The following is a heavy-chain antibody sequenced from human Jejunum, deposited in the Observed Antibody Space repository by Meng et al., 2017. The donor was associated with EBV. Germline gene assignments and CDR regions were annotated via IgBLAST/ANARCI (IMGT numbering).Heavy chain of an antibody. J-gene: IGHJ5*02. CDR3: ARGASYGSALP. CDR1: GYTFTSYD. CDR2: MNPNSGNT. V-gene: IGHV1-8*01. Sequence: QVQLGQSWAEGKKPWASVKFYCKASGYTFTSYDINWVRQDTGQGLEWMGWMNPNSGNTGYAQKFQGRVTMTRNTSISTAYMELSSLRSEDTAVYYCARGASYGSALPWGQGTLVTVSS. D-gene: IGHD5-18*01.